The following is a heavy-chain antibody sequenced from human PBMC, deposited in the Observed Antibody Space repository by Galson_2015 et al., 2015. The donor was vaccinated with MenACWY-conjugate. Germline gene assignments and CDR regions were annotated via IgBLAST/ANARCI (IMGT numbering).Heavy chain of an antibody. CDR1: GFMFSSYD. CDR2: ISNSGRTI. V-gene: IGHV3-48*02. D-gene: IGHD3-10*01. CDR3: ARETIVVPSDY. Sequence: SLRLSCAASGFMFSSYDMNWVRQAPRKGPEWVAYISNSGRTIHYADSVKGRFTISRDNADNSLCLQMNSLRDEDTAVYYCARETIVVPSDYWGQGTLVTVSS. J-gene: IGHJ4*02.